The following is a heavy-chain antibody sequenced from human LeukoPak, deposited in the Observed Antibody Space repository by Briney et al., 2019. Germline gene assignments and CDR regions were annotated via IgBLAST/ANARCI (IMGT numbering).Heavy chain of an antibody. CDR3: ATFWSGSNWFDP. D-gene: IGHD3-3*01. CDR1: GYTLTELS. V-gene: IGHV1-24*01. Sequence: ASVKVSCKVSGYTLTELSMHWVRQAPGKGLEWMGGFDPEDGGTIYAQKFQGRVTMTEDTSTDTAYMELSSLRSEDTAVYYCATFWSGSNWFDPWGQGTLVTVSS. J-gene: IGHJ5*02. CDR2: FDPEDGGT.